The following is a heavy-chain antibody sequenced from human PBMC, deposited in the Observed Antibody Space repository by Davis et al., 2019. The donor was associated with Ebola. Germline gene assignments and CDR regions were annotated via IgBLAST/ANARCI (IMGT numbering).Heavy chain of an antibody. V-gene: IGHV3-23*01. D-gene: IGHD6-6*01. J-gene: IGHJ4*02. CDR1: GFAFSRYA. Sequence: GESLKISCAASGFAFSRYAMNWVRQAPGKGLEWVSAISGSGGSTYYADSVKGRFTISRDNSKNTLYLQMNSLRAEDTAVYYCAKGSSPRGWGQGTLVTVSS. CDR3: AKGSSPRG. CDR2: ISGSGGST.